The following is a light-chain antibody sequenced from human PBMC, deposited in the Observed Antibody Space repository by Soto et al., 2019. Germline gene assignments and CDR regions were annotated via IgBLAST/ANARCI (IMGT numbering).Light chain of an antibody. V-gene: IGKV3-11*01. CDR2: DAS. Sequence: EIVLTQSPATLSLSPGERATLSCRASQSVSSYLAWYQQKPGQAPRLLIYDASNRATGIPARFSGSGSGTDFTLTISSLEPEDFEVYYCQQRSNWPWGLTFGGGTKVEIK. CDR1: QSVSSY. J-gene: IGKJ4*01. CDR3: QQRSNWPWGLT.